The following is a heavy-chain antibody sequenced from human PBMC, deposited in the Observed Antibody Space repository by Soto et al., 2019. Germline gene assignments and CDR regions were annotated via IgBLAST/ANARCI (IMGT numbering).Heavy chain of an antibody. J-gene: IGHJ5*02. Sequence: ASVKVSCKASGYTFSDYFMHWVRQAPGQGLEWKGWINPNSGATYYAQKFQGRVTMTRDTSINTAYMELTRLRSDDTAVYYCARDYGDYLNWFDPWGQGTLVTVS. CDR3: ARDYGDYLNWFDP. D-gene: IGHD4-17*01. V-gene: IGHV1-2*02. CDR2: INPNSGAT. CDR1: GYTFSDYF.